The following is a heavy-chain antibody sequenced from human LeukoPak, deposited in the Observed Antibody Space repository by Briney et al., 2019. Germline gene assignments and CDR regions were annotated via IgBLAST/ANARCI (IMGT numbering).Heavy chain of an antibody. Sequence: SGTLSLTCAVYGGSFSGYYWSWIRQPPGKGLEWIGEINHSGSTNYNPSLKSRVTISVDTSKNQFSLKLSSVTAADTAVYYCARGPKYYDILTYYYYYGMDVWGQGTTVTVSS. V-gene: IGHV4-34*01. D-gene: IGHD3-9*01. CDR2: INHSGST. CDR3: ARGPKYYDILTYYYYYGMDV. CDR1: GGSFSGYY. J-gene: IGHJ6*02.